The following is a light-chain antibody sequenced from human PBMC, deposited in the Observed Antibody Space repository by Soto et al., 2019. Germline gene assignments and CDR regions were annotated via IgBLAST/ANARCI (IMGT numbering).Light chain of an antibody. J-gene: IGLJ1*01. CDR3: CSSAPESTYV. CDR2: KGT. V-gene: IGLV2-23*01. Sequence: QSVLAQPASVSGSPGQSITISCTGTSDDVGAYNSVSWYQQLPHKAPQVILYKGTQRPSGVSSRFSVSTSGNAASLTISGLQADDEADYFCCSSAPESTYVFGTGTKVTVL. CDR1: SDDVGAYNS.